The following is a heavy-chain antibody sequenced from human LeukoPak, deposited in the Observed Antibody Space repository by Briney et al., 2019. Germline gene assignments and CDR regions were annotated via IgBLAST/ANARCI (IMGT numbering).Heavy chain of an antibody. Sequence: SETLSLTCTVSGYSISSGYYWGWIRQPPGKGLEWIGSIYHSGSTYYNPSLRSRVTISVDTSKNQFSLQPNSVTPEDTAVYYCARDTGVRPRVAHFDYWGQGTLVTVSS. D-gene: IGHD1-14*01. J-gene: IGHJ4*02. CDR3: ARDTGVRPRVAHFDY. V-gene: IGHV4-38-2*02. CDR1: GYSISSGYY. CDR2: IYHSGST.